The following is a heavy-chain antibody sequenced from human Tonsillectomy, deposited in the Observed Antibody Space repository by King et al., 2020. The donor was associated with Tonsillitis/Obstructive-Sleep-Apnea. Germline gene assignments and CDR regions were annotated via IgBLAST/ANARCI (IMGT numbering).Heavy chain of an antibody. V-gene: IGHV4-59*01. Sequence: QLQESGPGLAKPSETLSLTCTVSGGSISSYYWSWIRQPPGKGLEWIGYIYYSGSTNYNPSLKSRVTISVDTSKNQFSLKLSSVTAADTAVYYCARTEATVVTNYFDYWGQGTLVTVSS. D-gene: IGHD4-23*01. CDR2: IYYSGST. CDR3: ARTEATVVTNYFDY. CDR1: GGSISSYY. J-gene: IGHJ4*02.